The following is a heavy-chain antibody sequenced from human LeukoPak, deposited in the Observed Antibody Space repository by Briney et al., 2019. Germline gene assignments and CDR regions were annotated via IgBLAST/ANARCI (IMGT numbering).Heavy chain of an antibody. CDR2: INGDGSRI. V-gene: IGHV3-74*01. CDR1: GFTFSSTW. J-gene: IGHJ4*02. CDR3: VPADKQ. Sequence: GGSLRLSCSASGFTFSSTWMHWVRQAPGKGLVWVSFINGDGSRIGYADSVKGRFTISRDNAKNTLSLEMNSLRVEDTAIYYCVPADKQWGQGTLVTVSS.